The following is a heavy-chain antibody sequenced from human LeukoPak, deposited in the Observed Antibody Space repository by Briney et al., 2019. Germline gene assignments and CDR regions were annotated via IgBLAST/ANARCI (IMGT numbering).Heavy chain of an antibody. CDR2: IYSGGST. Sequence: PGGSLRLSCAASGFTVSSNYMSWVRQAPGKGLEWVSVIYSGGSTYYADSVKGRFTISRDNSKNTLYLQMNSLRAEDTAVYYCHLIPLNLGMATLWGQGTLVTVSS. J-gene: IGHJ4*02. CDR3: HLIPLNLGMATL. V-gene: IGHV3-53*01. D-gene: IGHD5-24*01. CDR1: GFTVSSNY.